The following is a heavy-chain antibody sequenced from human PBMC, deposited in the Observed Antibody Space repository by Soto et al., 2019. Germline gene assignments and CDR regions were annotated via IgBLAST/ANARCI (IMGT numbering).Heavy chain of an antibody. Sequence: GGSLRLSCAASGFTFSSYAMHWVRQAPGKGLEWVAVISYDGSNKYYADSVKGRFTISRDNSKNTLYLQMNSLRAEDTAVYYCARWGPVDIKKYYYYYGMDVWGQGTTVTAP. J-gene: IGHJ6*02. CDR1: GFTFSSYA. V-gene: IGHV3-30-3*01. CDR3: ARWGPVDIKKYYYYYGMDV. D-gene: IGHD5-12*01. CDR2: ISYDGSNK.